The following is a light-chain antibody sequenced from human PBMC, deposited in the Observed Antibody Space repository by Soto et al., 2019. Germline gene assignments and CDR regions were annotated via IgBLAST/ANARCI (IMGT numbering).Light chain of an antibody. CDR3: ASYTRTTTLV. J-gene: IGLJ2*01. CDR1: ISDIGGYNF. CDR2: DVN. V-gene: IGLV2-14*01. Sequence: QSALTQPASVSGSPGQLITISCTGTISDIGGYNFISWYQHHPGKAPKLVIYDVNNRPSGISYRFSGSKSGNTASLTISGLQAEDEADYYCASYTRTTTLVFGGGTKVTVL.